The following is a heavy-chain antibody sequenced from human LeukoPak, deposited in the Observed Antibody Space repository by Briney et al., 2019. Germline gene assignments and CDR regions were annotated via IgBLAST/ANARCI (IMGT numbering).Heavy chain of an antibody. CDR1: GFTFSSYS. V-gene: IGHV3-23*01. Sequence: GGSLRLSCAASGFTFSSYSMSWVRQAPGKGLEWVSAISGSGGSTYYADSVKGRFTISRDYSKNTLYLQMNSLRAEDTAVYYCAKDSRGDDYVWGSYRPNWFDPWGQGTLVTVSS. D-gene: IGHD3-16*02. CDR2: ISGSGGST. CDR3: AKDSRGDDYVWGSYRPNWFDP. J-gene: IGHJ5*02.